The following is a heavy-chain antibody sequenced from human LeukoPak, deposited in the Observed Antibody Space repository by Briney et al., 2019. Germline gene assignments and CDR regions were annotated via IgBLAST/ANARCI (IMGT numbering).Heavy chain of an antibody. V-gene: IGHV1-18*01. D-gene: IGHD2-2*01. CDR2: ISAYNGNT. CDR3: ARVGDIVVVPAAEYNWFDP. J-gene: IGHJ5*02. CDR1: GYTFTSYG. Sequence: GASVKVSCKASGYTFTSYGISWVRQAPGQGLEWMGWISAYNGNTNYAQKLQGRVTMTTDTSTSTAYMELRSLRSDDTAVYYCARVGDIVVVPAAEYNWFDPWGQGTLVTVSS.